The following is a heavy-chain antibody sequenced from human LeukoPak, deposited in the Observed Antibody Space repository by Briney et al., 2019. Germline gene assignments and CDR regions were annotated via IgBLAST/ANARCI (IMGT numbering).Heavy chain of an antibody. CDR2: IYSGGST. J-gene: IGHJ4*02. CDR1: GFTVSSNY. D-gene: IGHD3-22*01. CDR3: ARDSPYYYDSSGYPAGYFDY. Sequence: GGSLRLSCAASGFTVSSNYMSWVRQAPGKGLEWVSVIYSGGSTYYADSVKGRFTISRDNAKNSLYLQMNSLRAEDTAVYYCARDSPYYYDSSGYPAGYFDYWGQGTLVTVSS. V-gene: IGHV3-53*01.